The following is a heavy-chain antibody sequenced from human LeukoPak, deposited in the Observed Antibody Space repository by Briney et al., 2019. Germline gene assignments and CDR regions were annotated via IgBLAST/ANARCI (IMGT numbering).Heavy chain of an antibody. D-gene: IGHD6-13*01. CDR2: VYYNGDI. CDR3: ARDLSHAPYSSSWLPFGY. J-gene: IGHJ4*02. CDR1: GVPISTCY. Sequence: SSETLSLTCSVSGVPISTCYWSWLRQSPGKGLEWIAYVYYNGDILYNPSLKSRVSISLDTPKNQVSLSVTSVTAADTAVYYCARDLSHAPYSSSWLPFGYWGQGTLVTVSS. V-gene: IGHV4-59*01.